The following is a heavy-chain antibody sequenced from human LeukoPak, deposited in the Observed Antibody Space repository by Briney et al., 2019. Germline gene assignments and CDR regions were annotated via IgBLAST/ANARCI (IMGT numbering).Heavy chain of an antibody. Sequence: ASVKVSCKASGGTFSSYTISWVRQAPGQGLAWMGRIIPILGIANYAQKFQGRVTITADKSTSTAYMELSSLRSEDTAVYYCAREWKVGAFYYFDYWGQGTLVTVSS. D-gene: IGHD1-26*01. J-gene: IGHJ4*02. V-gene: IGHV1-69*04. CDR2: IIPILGIA. CDR3: AREWKVGAFYYFDY. CDR1: GGTFSSYT.